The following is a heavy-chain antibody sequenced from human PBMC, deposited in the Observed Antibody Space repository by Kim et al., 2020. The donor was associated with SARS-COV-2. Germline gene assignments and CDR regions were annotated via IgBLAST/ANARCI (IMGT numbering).Heavy chain of an antibody. J-gene: IGHJ1*01. Sequence: GGSLRLSCAVSGFTFSSYWLTWVRQAPGKGLEWVANIKEDGSEKYYVDSVKGRFTISRDNAKNSLYLQMNSLRAEDTAVYYCARDRAPRGYSGYDINWG. D-gene: IGHD5-12*01. CDR2: IKEDGSEK. CDR3: ARDRAPRGYSGYDIN. V-gene: IGHV3-7*01. CDR1: GFTFSSYW.